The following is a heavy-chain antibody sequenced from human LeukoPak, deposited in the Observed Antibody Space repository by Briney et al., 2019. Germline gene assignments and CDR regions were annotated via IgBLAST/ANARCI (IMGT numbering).Heavy chain of an antibody. CDR2: IYYNGST. CDR1: GGSISSSSYY. J-gene: IGHJ4*02. V-gene: IGHV4-39*01. D-gene: IGHD1-26*01. CDR3: ARHWSIVGATSWYFDY. Sequence: SETLSLTCTVSGGSISSSSYYWGWIRQPPGKGLEWIGSIYYNGSTYYNPSLKSRVTISVDTSKNQFSLKLSSVTAADTAVYYCARHWSIVGATSWYFDYWGQGTLVTVSS.